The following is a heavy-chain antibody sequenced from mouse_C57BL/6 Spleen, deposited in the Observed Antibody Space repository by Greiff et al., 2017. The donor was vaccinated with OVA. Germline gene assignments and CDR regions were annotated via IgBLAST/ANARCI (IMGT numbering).Heavy chain of an antibody. CDR3: ARERIWYYYGSLDY. Sequence: EVQRVESGGGLVKPGGSLKLSCAASGFTFSDYGMHWVRQAPEKGLEWVAYISSGSSTIYYADTVKGRFTISRDNAKNTLFLQMTSLRSEDTAMYYCARERIWYYYGSLDYWGQGTTLTVSS. CDR1: GFTFSDYG. CDR2: ISSGSSTI. D-gene: IGHD1-1*01. J-gene: IGHJ2*01. V-gene: IGHV5-17*01.